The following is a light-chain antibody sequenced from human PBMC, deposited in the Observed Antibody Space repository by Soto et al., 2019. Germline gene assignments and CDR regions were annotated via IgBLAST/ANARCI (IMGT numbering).Light chain of an antibody. CDR3: QQYDNPPPLT. CDR1: QDISNY. CDR2: DAS. V-gene: IGKV1-33*01. Sequence: DIQMTQSPSSLSASVGDRVTITCQASQDISNYLNWYQQKPGKAPKLLIYDASNLETGVPSRFSGSGSGTDFTFTISSLQPEDIATYYCQQYDNPPPLTFGGGTNVEIK. J-gene: IGKJ4*01.